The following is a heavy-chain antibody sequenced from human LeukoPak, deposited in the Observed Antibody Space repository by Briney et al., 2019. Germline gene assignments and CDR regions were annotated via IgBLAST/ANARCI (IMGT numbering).Heavy chain of an antibody. V-gene: IGHV4-30-2*01. D-gene: IGHD2-8*02. CDR1: GGSISSGGYS. Sequence: TSETLSLTCAVSGGSISSGGYSWSWIRQPPGKGLEWIGDIYHRGSTYYNPSLKSRVTISVDRSKNQFSLNLSSVTAADTAVYYCARHPGARYFDYWGQGILVTVSS. CDR2: IYHRGST. J-gene: IGHJ4*02. CDR3: ARHPGARYFDY.